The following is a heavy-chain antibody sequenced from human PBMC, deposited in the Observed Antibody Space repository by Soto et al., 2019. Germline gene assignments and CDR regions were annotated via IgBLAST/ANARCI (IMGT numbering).Heavy chain of an antibody. CDR1: GGTFSSYA. J-gene: IGHJ6*02. D-gene: IGHD3-10*01. CDR3: AGPQRDGDYYYYYGMDV. CDR2: IIPIFGTA. V-gene: IGHV1-69*06. Sequence: QVQLVQSGAEVKKPGSSVKVSCKASGGTFSSYAISWVRQAPGQGLEWMGGIIPIFGTANYAQKFQGRVTITADKTTSTADMELSSLRSEDTAVYYCAGPQRDGDYYYYYGMDVWGQGTTVTVSS.